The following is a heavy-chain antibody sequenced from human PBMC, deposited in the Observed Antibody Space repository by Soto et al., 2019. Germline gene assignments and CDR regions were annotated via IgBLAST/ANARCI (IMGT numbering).Heavy chain of an antibody. CDR2: ISGTGGGT. CDR3: AKIYDGSGSDY. Sequence: EVQLLESGGDLVQPGGSLRLSCAASGFTFRNYGMTWVRQAPGKGLEWVSSISGTGGGTYYADSVKGRFTISRDNSKNTLYLQLNSLRADDTAVYYCAKIYDGSGSDYWGQGTLVTVSS. J-gene: IGHJ4*02. V-gene: IGHV3-23*01. D-gene: IGHD3-22*01. CDR1: GFTFRNYG.